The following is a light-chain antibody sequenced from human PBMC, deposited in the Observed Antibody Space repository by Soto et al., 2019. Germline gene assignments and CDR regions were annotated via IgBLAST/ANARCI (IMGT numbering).Light chain of an antibody. CDR3: QQYGSSQIT. J-gene: IGKJ5*01. CDR2: GAS. Sequence: EIVLTQSPGTLSLSPGERATLSCRASESVSSSYLAWYQQKPGQAPRLLIYGASSRATGIPDRFSGSGSGTDFTLIISRLEPEDFAVYFCQQYGSSQITFGQGTRLEIK. CDR1: ESVSSSY. V-gene: IGKV3-20*01.